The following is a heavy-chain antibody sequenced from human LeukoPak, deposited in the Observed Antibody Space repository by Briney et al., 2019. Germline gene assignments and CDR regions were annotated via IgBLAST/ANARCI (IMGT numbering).Heavy chain of an antibody. Sequence: GGSLRLSCAASGFTFSSYSMNWVRQAPGKGLEWVSSISSSSSYIYYADSVKGRFTISRDNAKNSLYLQKNSLRAEDTAVYYCARDGYDSSGYYYRPYFDYWGQGTPVTVSS. CDR2: ISSSSSYI. CDR3: ARDGYDSSGYYYRPYFDY. CDR1: GFTFSSYS. V-gene: IGHV3-21*01. D-gene: IGHD3-22*01. J-gene: IGHJ4*02.